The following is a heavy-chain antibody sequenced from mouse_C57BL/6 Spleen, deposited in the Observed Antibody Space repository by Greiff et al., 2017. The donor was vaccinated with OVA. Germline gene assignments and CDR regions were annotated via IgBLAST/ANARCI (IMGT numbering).Heavy chain of an antibody. CDR2: IYPGDGDT. V-gene: IGHV1-82*01. CDR3: ARGEGWAMDY. J-gene: IGHJ4*01. Sequence: QVQLQQSGPELVKPGASVKISCKASGYAFSSSWMNWVKQRPGKGLEWIGRIYPGDGDTNYNGKFKGKATLTADKSSSTAYMQLSSLTSEDSAVYFCARGEGWAMDYWGQGTSVTVSS. CDR1: GYAFSSSW.